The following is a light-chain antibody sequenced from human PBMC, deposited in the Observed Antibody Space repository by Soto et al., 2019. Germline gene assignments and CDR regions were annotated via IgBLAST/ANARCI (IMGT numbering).Light chain of an antibody. CDR2: GAS. CDR1: QSVSSN. Sequence: EIVMTQSPATLSVSTGERATLSCRASQSVSSNVAWYQHKPGQAPRLLIYGASTRATGIPARFSGSGSGTDFTLTISSLEPEDFAFYYCQQYNNWPPTFGQGTMVAIK. CDR3: QQYNNWPPT. J-gene: IGKJ1*01. V-gene: IGKV3-15*01.